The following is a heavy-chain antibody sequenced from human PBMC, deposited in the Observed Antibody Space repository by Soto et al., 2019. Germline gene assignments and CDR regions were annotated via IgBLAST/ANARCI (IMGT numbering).Heavy chain of an antibody. Sequence: GGSLRLSCAASGFTFSNYEMNWVRQAPGKEPEWISYIGSSGDTMYYADSVRGRFTVARDNAKNSLFLQMTSLRAEDTAVYYCAREHGHQVHSLYNWFDPWGQGTLVTVSS. CDR3: AREHGHQVHSLYNWFDP. V-gene: IGHV3-48*03. CDR2: IGSSGDTM. CDR1: GFTFSNYE. J-gene: IGHJ5*02. D-gene: IGHD1-1*01.